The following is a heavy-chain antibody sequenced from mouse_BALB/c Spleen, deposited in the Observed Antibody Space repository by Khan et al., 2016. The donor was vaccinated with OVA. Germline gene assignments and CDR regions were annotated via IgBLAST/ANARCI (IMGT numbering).Heavy chain of an antibody. CDR2: ISSGGDYT. J-gene: IGHJ3*01. V-gene: IGHV5-6*01. CDR1: GFSFSSYS. CDR3: ASHLTGSFAY. D-gene: IGHD4-1*01. Sequence: EVELVESGGDLVKPGGSLKLSCAASGFSFSSYSMSWVRQTPVKRLEWVATISSGGDYTYYPDIVKGRFTISRDNAKNTLYLQMSSLKSGDTAMYYCASHLTGSFAYWGQGTLVTVSA.